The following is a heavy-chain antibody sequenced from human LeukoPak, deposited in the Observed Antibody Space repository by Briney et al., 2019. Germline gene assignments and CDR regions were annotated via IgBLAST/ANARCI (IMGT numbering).Heavy chain of an antibody. CDR1: GFTFSSYV. D-gene: IGHD3-10*02. CDR3: ASRQGLGWHYVN. J-gene: IGHJ4*02. Sequence: PGGSLRLSCVDSGFTFSSYVMSWVRQVPGKGLEWVPGISDNGGSTYYADSVKGRFTISRDNSKNTLYLQMNSLRVEDTAIYYCASRQGLGWHYVNWGQGTLVTVSS. CDR2: ISDNGGST. V-gene: IGHV3-23*01.